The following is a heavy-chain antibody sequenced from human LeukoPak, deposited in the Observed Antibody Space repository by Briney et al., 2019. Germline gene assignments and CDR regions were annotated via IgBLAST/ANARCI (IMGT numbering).Heavy chain of an antibody. Sequence: LGGSLRLSCSASGFTFSSFPMHWVRQAPGKGLEYVSGINSNGGTTYYADSLKGRFTISRDNSKNTLYLHMGSLRAEDTAVYYCVKVYGGIVFDQWGQGILVTVSS. J-gene: IGHJ4*02. CDR1: GFTFSSFP. CDR3: VKVYGGIVFDQ. CDR2: INSNGGTT. V-gene: IGHV3-64D*09. D-gene: IGHD4-23*01.